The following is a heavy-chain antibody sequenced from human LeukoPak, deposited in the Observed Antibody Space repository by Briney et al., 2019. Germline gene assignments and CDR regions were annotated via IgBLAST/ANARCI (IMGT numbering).Heavy chain of an antibody. Sequence: GASVKVSCKASGYTFTSYGISWVRQPPGQGLEWMGWISAYNGNTNYAQKLQGRVTMTTDTSTRTAYMELRSLRSDDTAVYYCARAVYDFWGGYYNGDAFYIWGQGTMVTVSS. CDR1: GYTFTSYG. CDR2: ISAYNGNT. CDR3: ARAVYDFWGGYYNGDAFYI. D-gene: IGHD3-3*01. J-gene: IGHJ3*02. V-gene: IGHV1-18*01.